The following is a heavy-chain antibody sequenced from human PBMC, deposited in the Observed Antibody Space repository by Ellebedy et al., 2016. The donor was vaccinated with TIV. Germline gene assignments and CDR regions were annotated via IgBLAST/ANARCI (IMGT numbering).Heavy chain of an antibody. CDR3: ARLGVIAAAGASDY. CDR1: GFTFSGYY. CDR2: VSYSGDLM. D-gene: IGHD6-13*01. J-gene: IGHJ4*02. V-gene: IGHV3-11*01. Sequence: GESLKISCAASGFTFSGYYMSWFRQAPGQGPEWVSYVSYSGDLMYYADSVKGRFTTSRDNAENSLYLQMNSLRAEDTAVYYCARLGVIAAAGASDYWGQGTPVIVSS.